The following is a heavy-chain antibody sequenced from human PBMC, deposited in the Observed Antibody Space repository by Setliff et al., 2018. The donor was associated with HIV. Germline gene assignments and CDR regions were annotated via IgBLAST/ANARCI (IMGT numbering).Heavy chain of an antibody. CDR3: ARRSGFALDY. D-gene: IGHD5-12*01. Sequence: SETLSLTCTVSGAPLSSYYLNWIRQPPGKGLEWIGYIHYSGSTYYNPSLKSRVTISVDRSKNQFSLKLSSVTAADTAVYYCARRSGFALDYWGQGTLVTVSS. CDR1: GAPLSSYY. V-gene: IGHV4-59*04. J-gene: IGHJ4*02. CDR2: IHYSGST.